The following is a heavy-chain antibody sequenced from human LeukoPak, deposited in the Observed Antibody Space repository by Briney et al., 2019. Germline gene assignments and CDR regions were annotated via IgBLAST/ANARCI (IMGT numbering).Heavy chain of an antibody. D-gene: IGHD6-6*01. Sequence: ASVKVSCKASGYTFTGYYMHWVRQAPGQGLEWMGWINPNSGGTNYAQKFQGRVTMTRDTSISTAYMELSRLRSDDTAVYYCARVGSIAARLGAFDIWGQGTMVTVSS. CDR3: ARVGSIAARLGAFDI. CDR1: GYTFTGYY. J-gene: IGHJ3*02. CDR2: INPNSGGT. V-gene: IGHV1-2*02.